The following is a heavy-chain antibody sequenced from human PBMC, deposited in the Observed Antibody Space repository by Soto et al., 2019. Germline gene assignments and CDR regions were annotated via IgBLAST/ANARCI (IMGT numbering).Heavy chain of an antibody. D-gene: IGHD3-3*01. CDR1: GFIVSNLY. CDR3: ARDTLGGAYDFCH. CDR2: ISSGGST. J-gene: IGHJ4*02. V-gene: IGHV3-66*01. Sequence: PGGSLRLSCAASGFIVSNLYMTWVRQAPGKGLEWVSVISSGGSTYYADSVKGRFTISRDNSKNTLYLEMKSLRAGDTAVYYCARDTLGGAYDFCHGGQGTLVTVSS.